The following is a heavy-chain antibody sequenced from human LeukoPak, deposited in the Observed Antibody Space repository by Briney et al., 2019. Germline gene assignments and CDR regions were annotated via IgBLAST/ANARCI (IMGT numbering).Heavy chain of an antibody. J-gene: IGHJ4*02. CDR2: ISWNSGRI. D-gene: IGHD3-3*01. CDR3: AKDSRSGYYSLFDY. Sequence: GRSLRLSCAASGFTFDDYAMHWVRQAPGKGLEWVSGISWNSGRIGYADSVKGRFTISRDNAKNSLYLQMNSLRAEDTALYYCAKDSRSGYYSLFDYWGQGTLVTVSS. V-gene: IGHV3-9*01. CDR1: GFTFDDYA.